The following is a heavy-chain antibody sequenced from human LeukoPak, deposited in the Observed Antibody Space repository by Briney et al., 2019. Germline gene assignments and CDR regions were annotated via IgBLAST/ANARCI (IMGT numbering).Heavy chain of an antibody. CDR2: IYHSGST. V-gene: IGHV4-4*02. D-gene: IGHD6-13*01. Sequence: SESLSLTCAVSGGSISSSNWWSWVRQPPGKGLEWIGEIYHSGSTNYNPSLKSRVTISVDKSKNQFSLKLSSVTAADTAVYYCARTITAAGRRYFDYWGQGTLVIVSS. CDR3: ARTITAAGRRYFDY. CDR1: GGSISSSNW. J-gene: IGHJ4*02.